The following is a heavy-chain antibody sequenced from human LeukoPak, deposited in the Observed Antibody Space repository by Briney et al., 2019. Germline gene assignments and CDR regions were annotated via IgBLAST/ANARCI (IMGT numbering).Heavy chain of an antibody. CDR1: GFTFSSYG. V-gene: IGHV3-30*02. D-gene: IGHD6-6*01. CDR2: IRYDGSNK. Sequence: GGSLRLSCAASGFTFSSYGMHWVRQAPGKGLEWVAFIRYDGSNKYYADSVKGRFTISRDNSKNTLYLQMNSLRAEDTAVYYCARGGIAAPGGGDYWGQGTLVTVSS. J-gene: IGHJ4*02. CDR3: ARGGIAAPGGGDY.